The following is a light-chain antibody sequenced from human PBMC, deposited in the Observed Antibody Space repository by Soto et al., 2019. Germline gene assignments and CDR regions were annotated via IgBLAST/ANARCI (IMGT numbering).Light chain of an antibody. J-gene: IGLJ1*01. V-gene: IGLV4-69*01. CDR3: QTWGSGIQV. Sequence: QSVLTQSPSASASLGAWVKLTCTLSSGHSSYAIAWHQQQPEKGPRYLLKLNSDGSHSKGDGIPDRFSGSSSGAERYLTISSLQSEDEADYYCQTWGSGIQVFGTGTKLTVL. CDR1: SGHSSYA. CDR2: LNSDGSH.